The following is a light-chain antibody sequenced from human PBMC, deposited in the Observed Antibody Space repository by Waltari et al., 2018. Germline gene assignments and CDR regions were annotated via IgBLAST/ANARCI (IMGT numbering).Light chain of an antibody. V-gene: IGKV4-1*01. CDR3: QQYYSAPPT. J-gene: IGKJ1*01. CDR2: WAS. Sequence: DIVMTQSPDSLAVSLGERATINCKSSQSHLSNSNNFLGWYQQKPGQPPKLLLYWASTRESGVPDRFRGSGSGTDFTLTISSLQAEDVAVYYCQQYYSAPPTFGQGTKVEIK. CDR1: QSHLSNSNNF.